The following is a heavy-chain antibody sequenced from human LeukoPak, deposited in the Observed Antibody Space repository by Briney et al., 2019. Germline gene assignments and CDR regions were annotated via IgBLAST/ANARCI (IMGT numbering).Heavy chain of an antibody. CDR2: IYHSGST. CDR3: ARDPGVPAATGYFDL. Sequence: SETLSLTCTVSGGSISSGGYYSSWIRRPPGKGLEGIGYIYHSGSTYYNPSLKSRVTISVDRSKNQFSLKLSSVTAADTAVYYCARDPGVPAATGYFDLWGRGTLVTVSS. J-gene: IGHJ2*01. V-gene: IGHV4-30-2*01. CDR1: GGSISSGGYY. D-gene: IGHD2-2*01.